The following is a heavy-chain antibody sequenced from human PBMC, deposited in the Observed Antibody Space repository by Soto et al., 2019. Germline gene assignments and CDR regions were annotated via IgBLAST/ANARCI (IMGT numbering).Heavy chain of an antibody. CDR2: ISSSSSYI. Sequence: EVQLVESGGGLVKPGGSLRLSCAASGFTFSSYSMNWVRQAPGKGLEWVSSISSSSSYIYYADSVKGRFTISRDNAKNALCRPRSRLRAEDTAVYYWGRDRPYDSSGYYCYWGRGALVTVSS. D-gene: IGHD3-22*01. V-gene: IGHV3-21*01. CDR1: GFTFSSYS. J-gene: IGHJ4*02. CDR3: GRDRPYDSSGYYCY.